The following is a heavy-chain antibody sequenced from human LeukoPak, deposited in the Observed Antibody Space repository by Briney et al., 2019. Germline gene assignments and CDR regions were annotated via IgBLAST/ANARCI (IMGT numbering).Heavy chain of an antibody. Sequence: SGGSLRLSCAASGFTFNSYGMNWFRQAPGKGLEWISYINSVGGTTFYADSVKGRFTISRDNAKNTLYLQMNSLRAEDTAVYYCARALGELKDYWGQGTLVTVSS. CDR1: GFTFNSYG. D-gene: IGHD1-26*01. V-gene: IGHV3-48*04. CDR3: ARALGELKDY. CDR2: INSVGGTT. J-gene: IGHJ4*02.